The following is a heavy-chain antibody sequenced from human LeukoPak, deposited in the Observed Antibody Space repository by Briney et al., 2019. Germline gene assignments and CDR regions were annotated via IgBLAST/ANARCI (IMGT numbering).Heavy chain of an antibody. J-gene: IGHJ6*02. CDR3: AKDRNYGGNSDYYGMDV. CDR2: IKQDGSEK. Sequence: GGSLRLSCAASGFTFSSYWMSWVRQAPGKGLEWVANIKQDGSEKYYVDSVKGRFTISRDNAKNSLYLQMNSLRAEDTALYYCAKDRNYGGNSDYYGMDVWGQGTTVTVSS. CDR1: GFTFSSYW. D-gene: IGHD4-23*01. V-gene: IGHV3-7*03.